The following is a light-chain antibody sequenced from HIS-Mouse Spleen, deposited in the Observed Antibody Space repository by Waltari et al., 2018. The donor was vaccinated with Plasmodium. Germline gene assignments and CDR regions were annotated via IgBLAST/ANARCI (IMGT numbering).Light chain of an antibody. CDR1: QSVSSN. V-gene: IGKV3-15*01. CDR2: GAS. J-gene: IGKJ3*01. Sequence: EIVMTQSPATLSVSPGERATLSCRARQSVSSNLAWYQQKPGQPPRLLSYGASTRATGVPARFSGSGSGTEFTLTISSLQSEDFAVYYCQQYNNWSFTFGPGTKVDSK. CDR3: QQYNNWSFT.